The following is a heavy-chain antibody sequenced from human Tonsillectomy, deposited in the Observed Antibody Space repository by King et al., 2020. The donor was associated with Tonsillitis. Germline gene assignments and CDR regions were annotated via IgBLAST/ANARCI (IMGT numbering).Heavy chain of an antibody. V-gene: IGHV2-26*01. Sequence: TLKESGPVLMTPTETLTLTCTVSGFSLSSARMGVSWIRQPPGKALEWLGDITSNDEKSYRTSLKSRLSISKDPSKSQVVLNPANLGPDDTGTYYCARIGSNFYYYMDVWGKGTTVAVSS. J-gene: IGHJ6*03. CDR2: ITSNDEK. CDR3: ARIGSNFYYYMDV. CDR1: GFSLSSARMG.